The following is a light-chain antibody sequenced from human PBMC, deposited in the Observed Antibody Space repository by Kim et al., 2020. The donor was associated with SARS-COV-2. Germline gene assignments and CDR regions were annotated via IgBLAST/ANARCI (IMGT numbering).Light chain of an antibody. J-gene: IGLJ2*01. CDR3: QTWGTGIVL. CDR1: SGHSSYA. CDR2: LNSDGSH. Sequence: ASVKLTCTLSSGHSSYAIAWHQQQPEKGPRYLMKLNSDGSHSKGDGIPDHFSGSSSGAERYLTISSLQSEDEADYYCQTWGTGIVLFGGGTQLTVL. V-gene: IGLV4-69*01.